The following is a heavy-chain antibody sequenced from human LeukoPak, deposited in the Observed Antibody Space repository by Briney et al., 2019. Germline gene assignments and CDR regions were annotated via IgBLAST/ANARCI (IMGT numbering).Heavy chain of an antibody. D-gene: IGHD3-10*01. CDR3: ARDPTSGYYGSGIQRAFDI. CDR1: GGTFSSYV. V-gene: IGHV1-69*13. Sequence: ASVKVSCKASGGTFSSYVISWVRQAPGQGLEWMGGIIPILGSANYAQKFQGRVTITADESTSTAYMELSSLRSEDTAVYYCARDPTSGYYGSGIQRAFDIWGQGTMVTVSS. J-gene: IGHJ3*02. CDR2: IIPILGSA.